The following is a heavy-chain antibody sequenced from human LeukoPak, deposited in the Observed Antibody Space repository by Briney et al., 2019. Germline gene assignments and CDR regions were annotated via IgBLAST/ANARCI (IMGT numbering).Heavy chain of an antibody. CDR2: IYPGDSDI. V-gene: IGHV5-51*01. CDR3: ALTYGYDSSWHAFDF. Sequence: GESLKISCKGSGYSFANYWLGWVRKMPGKGLEWLGIIYPGDSDIRYSPSFQGQVTISADKSISTAYLQWSSLKASDTAMYYCALTYGYDSSWHAFDFWGQGTLVTVSS. J-gene: IGHJ3*01. D-gene: IGHD6-13*01. CDR1: GYSFANYW.